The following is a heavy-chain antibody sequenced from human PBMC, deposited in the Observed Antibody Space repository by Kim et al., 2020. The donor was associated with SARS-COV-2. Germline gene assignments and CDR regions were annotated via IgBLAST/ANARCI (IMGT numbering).Heavy chain of an antibody. Sequence: GGSLRLSCAASGFTFSDYYMSWIRQAPGKGLEWVSYISSSSSYTNYADSVKGRFTISRDNAKNSLYLQMNSLRAEDTAVYYCARDVDSGYDSDWFDPWGQGTLVTVSS. CDR3: ARDVDSGYDSDWFDP. D-gene: IGHD5-12*01. V-gene: IGHV3-11*05. CDR1: GFTFSDYY. J-gene: IGHJ5*02. CDR2: ISSSSSYT.